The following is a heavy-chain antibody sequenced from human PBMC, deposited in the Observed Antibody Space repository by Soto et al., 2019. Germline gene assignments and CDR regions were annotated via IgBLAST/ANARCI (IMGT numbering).Heavy chain of an antibody. CDR1: EFTFSNYA. D-gene: IGHD2-2*01. Sequence: QVQLVESGGGVVQPGRSLRLSCAASEFTFSNYALHWVRQAPGRGLEWVALISFDGHNNYYANSVKGRFSISRDNSKNTLYLQMNSLRGEDTAVYYCGRCTGTSCHLVADFWGQGTLVIVSS. CDR2: ISFDGHNN. J-gene: IGHJ4*02. V-gene: IGHV3-30-3*01. CDR3: GRCTGTSCHLVADF.